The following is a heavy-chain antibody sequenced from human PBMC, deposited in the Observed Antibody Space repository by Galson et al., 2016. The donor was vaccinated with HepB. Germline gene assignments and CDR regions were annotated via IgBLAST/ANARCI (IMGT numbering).Heavy chain of an antibody. D-gene: IGHD3-9*01. J-gene: IGHJ4*02. V-gene: IGHV4-39*01. CDR2: ISYNGHT. Sequence: TLSLTCTVSGGSISSSIYSWGWIRQPPGKGLEWIGSISYNGHTYYNPSLKSRITISIKTSKNQFTLNLSSVTATDTALYYCARHSRTLTGDYPDYWGQGTLVTVSS. CDR1: GGSISSSIYS. CDR3: ARHSRTLTGDYPDY.